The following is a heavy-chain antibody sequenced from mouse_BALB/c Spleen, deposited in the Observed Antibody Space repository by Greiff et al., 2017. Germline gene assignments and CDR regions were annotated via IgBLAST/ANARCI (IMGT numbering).Heavy chain of an antibody. CDR3: ALYYDYLFAY. CDR2: INPSTGYT. D-gene: IGHD2-4*01. Sequence: QVQLQQSGAELAKPGASVKMSCKASGYTFTSYWMHWAKQRPGQGLEWIGYINPSTGYTEYNQKFKDKATLTADKSSSTAYMQLSSLTSEDSAVYYCALYYDYLFAYWGQGTLVTVSA. J-gene: IGHJ3*01. V-gene: IGHV1-7*01. CDR1: GYTFTSYW.